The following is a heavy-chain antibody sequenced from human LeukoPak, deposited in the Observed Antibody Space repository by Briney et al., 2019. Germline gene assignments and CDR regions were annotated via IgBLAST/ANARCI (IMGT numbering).Heavy chain of an antibody. CDR1: GYTFTSYA. J-gene: IGHJ4*02. D-gene: IGHD3-10*01. CDR2: IDTNTGNP. Sequence: ASVKVSCKASGYTFTSYAMNWVRQAPGQGLEWMGWIDTNTGNPTYAQGFTGRFVFSLDTSVSTAYLQISSLKAEDTAVYYCARDYLNYYGSGSYYSPGKRGSFLWGQGTLVTVSS. CDR3: ARDYLNYYGSGSYYSPGKRGSFL. V-gene: IGHV7-4-1*02.